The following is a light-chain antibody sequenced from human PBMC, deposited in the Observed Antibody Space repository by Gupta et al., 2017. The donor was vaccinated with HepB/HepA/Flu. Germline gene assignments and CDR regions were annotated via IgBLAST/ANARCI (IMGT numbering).Light chain of an antibody. Sequence: DIQMTQSPSTLSASVGDRVTITCRASQTINNWLAWYQQKPGKAPKLLISKASSLESGVPSRFSGSGSGTEFTLTISSLQPDDFATYYCQQYNSFRTFGQGTKVEI. CDR2: KAS. J-gene: IGKJ1*01. CDR1: QTINNW. V-gene: IGKV1-5*03. CDR3: QQYNSFRT.